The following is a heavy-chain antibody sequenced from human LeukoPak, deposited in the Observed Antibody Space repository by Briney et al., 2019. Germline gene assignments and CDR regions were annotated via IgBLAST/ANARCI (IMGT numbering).Heavy chain of an antibody. CDR1: GFTFSSYA. V-gene: IGHV3-30*04. J-gene: IGHJ6*02. D-gene: IGHD4-17*01. CDR2: ISYDGSNK. Sequence: GGSLRLSCAASGFTFSSYAMHWVRQAPGKGLEWVSVISYDGSNKYYADSVKGRFTISRDNSKNTLYLQMNSLRAEDTAVYYCARDLYGDYDGRGHYGMDVWGQGTTVTVSS. CDR3: ARDLYGDYDGRGHYGMDV.